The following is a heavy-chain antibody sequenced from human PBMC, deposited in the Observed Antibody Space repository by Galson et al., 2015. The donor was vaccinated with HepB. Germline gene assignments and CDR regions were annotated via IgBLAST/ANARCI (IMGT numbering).Heavy chain of an antibody. J-gene: IGHJ3*02. Sequence: SVKVSCKASGFTFTSSAVQWVRQARGQRLEWIGWIVVGSGNTNYAQKFQERVTITRDMSTSTAYMELSSLRSEDTAVYYCAAVTPAQYSYDYIWGSYPAFDIWGQGTMVTVSS. CDR1: GFTFTSSA. V-gene: IGHV1-58*01. CDR2: IVVGSGNT. D-gene: IGHD3-16*02. CDR3: AAVTPAQYSYDYIWGSYPAFDI.